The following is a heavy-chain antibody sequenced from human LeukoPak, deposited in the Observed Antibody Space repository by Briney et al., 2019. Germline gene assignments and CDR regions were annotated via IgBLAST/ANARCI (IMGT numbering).Heavy chain of an antibody. Sequence: ASVKVSCKASGYTFTSYDINWVRQSTGQGLEWMGWMNPNSGNTGYAQKFQGRVTMTRNTSISTAYMELSSLRSDDTAVYYCARDRGDGYNYYYYYYYMDVWGKGTTVTVSS. J-gene: IGHJ6*03. CDR3: ARDRGDGYNYYYYYYYMDV. D-gene: IGHD5-24*01. CDR2: MNPNSGNT. V-gene: IGHV1-8*01. CDR1: GYTFTSYD.